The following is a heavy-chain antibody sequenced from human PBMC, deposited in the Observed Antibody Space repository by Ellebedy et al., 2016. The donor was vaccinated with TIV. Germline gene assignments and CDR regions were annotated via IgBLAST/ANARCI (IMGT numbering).Heavy chain of an antibody. V-gene: IGHV3-23*01. CDR2: VSGSGGTT. D-gene: IGHD2/OR15-2a*01. CDR1: GFTFSSYA. CDR3: ARSRFNSRTSPVDY. Sequence: GESLKISXAASGFTFSSYAMTWVRQAPGKGLEWVSGVSGSGGTTYYADSVKGRFTISRDNAKNSLYLQMNSLRAEDTAVYYCARSRFNSRTSPVDYWGQGTLITVSS. J-gene: IGHJ4*02.